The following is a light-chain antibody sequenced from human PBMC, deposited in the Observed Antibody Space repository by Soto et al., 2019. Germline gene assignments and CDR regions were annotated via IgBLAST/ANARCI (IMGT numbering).Light chain of an antibody. CDR3: QQYNSYSAT. CDR1: QSISSW. V-gene: IGKV1-5*01. Sequence: DIQMTQSPSTLSASVGDRVTITCRASQSISSWLAWYQQKSGKAPKLLICDASSLESGVPSRFSGSGSGTEFTLTISSLQPDDFATYYCQQYNSYSATFGQGTKVDIK. J-gene: IGKJ1*01. CDR2: DAS.